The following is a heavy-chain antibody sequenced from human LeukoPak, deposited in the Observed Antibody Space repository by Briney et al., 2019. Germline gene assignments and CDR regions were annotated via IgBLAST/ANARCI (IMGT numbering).Heavy chain of an antibody. Sequence: SETLSLTRTVSGGSMSSYYWSWIRQSPGKGLEWIGYIYYSGSTNYNPSLKSRVTISVDTSKNQFSLKLSSVTAADTAVYYCARVGAWDAFDIWGQGTMVTVSS. CDR3: ARVGAWDAFDI. CDR2: IYYSGST. V-gene: IGHV4-59*08. J-gene: IGHJ3*02. CDR1: GGSMSSYY. D-gene: IGHD1-26*01.